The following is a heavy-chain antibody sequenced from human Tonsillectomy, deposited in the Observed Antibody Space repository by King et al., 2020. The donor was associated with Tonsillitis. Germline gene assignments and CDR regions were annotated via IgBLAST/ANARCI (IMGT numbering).Heavy chain of an antibody. D-gene: IGHD3-22*01. J-gene: IGHJ3*02. V-gene: IGHV3-48*03. CDR2: ISSSGSTI. CDR1: GFTFSSYE. CDR3: ARKGIDYYDSSGYYRVVAFDI. Sequence: QLVQSGGGLVQPGGSLRLSCAASGFTFSSYEMNWVRQAPGKGLEWVSYISSSGSTIYYADSVKGRFTISRDNAKNSLYLQMNSLRAEDTAVYYCARKGIDYYDSSGYYRVVAFDIWGQGTMVTVSS.